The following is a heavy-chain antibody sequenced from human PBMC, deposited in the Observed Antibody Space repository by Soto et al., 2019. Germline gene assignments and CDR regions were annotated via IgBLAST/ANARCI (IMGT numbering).Heavy chain of an antibody. CDR1: GFTFSSYR. V-gene: IGHV3-7*01. CDR2: IKQDGSEK. D-gene: IGHD2-15*01. J-gene: IGHJ4*02. CDR3: AKGWYHDY. Sequence: EVQLVESGGGLVQPGGSLRLSCAASGFTFSSYRLSWVRQAPGKGLEWVANIKQDGSEKYYVDSVKGRFTISRDNAKNSVYLLMNSLRAEDTAVYYCAKGWYHDYWGQRTLVTVSS.